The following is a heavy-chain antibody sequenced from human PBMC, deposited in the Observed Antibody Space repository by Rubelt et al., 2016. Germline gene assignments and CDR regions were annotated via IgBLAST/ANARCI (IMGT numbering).Heavy chain of an antibody. Sequence: QVQLVPSGAEVKKPGASVKVSCKASGYTFTSYPMHWLRQAPGQRIEWMGWINAGHGNTKYYQKVQGRVTITLDTSASTAYMELGSLRSEDTAVYYCAAETYTTGCCHFDYWGQGTLVTVSS. J-gene: IGHJ4*02. CDR2: INAGHGNT. CDR3: AAETYTTGCCHFDY. D-gene: IGHD6-19*01. V-gene: IGHV1-3*01. CDR1: GYTFTSYP.